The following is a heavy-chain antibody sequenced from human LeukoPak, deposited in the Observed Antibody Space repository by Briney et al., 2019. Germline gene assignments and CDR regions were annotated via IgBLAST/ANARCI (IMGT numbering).Heavy chain of an antibody. CDR2: INTNTGNP. V-gene: IGHV7-4-1*02. J-gene: IGHJ4*02. CDR3: ARAGDCSGGSCYFKTYYFDY. Sequence: GASVKVSCKASGGTFSNYAISWVRQAPGQGLEWMGWINTNTGNPTYAQGFTGRFVFSLDTSVSTAYLQISSLKAEDTAVYYCARAGDCSGGSCYFKTYYFDYWGQGTLVTVSS. CDR1: GGTFSNYA. D-gene: IGHD2-15*01.